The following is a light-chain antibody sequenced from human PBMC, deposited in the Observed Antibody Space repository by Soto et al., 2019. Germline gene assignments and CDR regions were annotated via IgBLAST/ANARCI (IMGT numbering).Light chain of an antibody. Sequence: EIGLTQSPGTLSLSPGERGTRSCRASQSVPTNYLAWYQQKPGQAPRLLIYGASSRATGIPDRFSGSGSGTDFTLTISRLEPEDFAVYYCQQYGSSKTFGQGNKVEI. CDR1: QSVPTNY. V-gene: IGKV3-20*01. J-gene: IGKJ1*01. CDR3: QQYGSSKT. CDR2: GAS.